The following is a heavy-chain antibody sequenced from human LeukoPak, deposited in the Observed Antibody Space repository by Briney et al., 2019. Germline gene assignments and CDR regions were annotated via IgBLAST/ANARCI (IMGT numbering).Heavy chain of an antibody. CDR2: IYHSGHT. CDR1: GASVSSDY. Sequence: PSETLSLTCTVSGASVSSDYWSWIRQSPGKGLEWIGYIYHSGHTMSNPSLKSRVSLSLDTSNNQFSLKLSSVTAADTAVYYCARHVRKYSSLAYWGQGTLVTVSS. CDR3: ARHVRKYSSLAY. J-gene: IGHJ4*02. V-gene: IGHV4-59*08. D-gene: IGHD6-6*01.